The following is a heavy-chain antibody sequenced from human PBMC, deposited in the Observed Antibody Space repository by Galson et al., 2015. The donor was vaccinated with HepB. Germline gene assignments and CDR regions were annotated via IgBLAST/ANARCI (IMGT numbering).Heavy chain of an antibody. V-gene: IGHV3-64*02. CDR1: GFRFSSYA. D-gene: IGHD3-22*01. Sequence: SLRLSCAASGFRFSSYAMHWVRQAPGKGLEYVSAISSNGGDTYYADSVKGRFTISRDNSKNTLYLQMGSLRAEDMAVYYCAREGKYYFDSSGSALDYWGQGTLVTVSS. CDR2: ISSNGGDT. CDR3: AREGKYYFDSSGSALDY. J-gene: IGHJ4*02.